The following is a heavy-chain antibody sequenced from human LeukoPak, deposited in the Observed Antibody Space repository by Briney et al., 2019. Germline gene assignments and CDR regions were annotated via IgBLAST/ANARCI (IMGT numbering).Heavy chain of an antibody. V-gene: IGHV4-59*02. Sequence: PSETVSLTCTVSGDSVRSYYWSWIRQSPGKGLEWIGYIYYSGGSKYSPSLKSRVSVSVDTSQNQVSLTLPSVTAADTAVCYCASGGERGFSYGFETWGQGTLVTVSS. CDR1: GDSVRSYY. CDR3: ASGGERGFSYGFET. CDR2: IYYSGGS. D-gene: IGHD5-18*01. J-gene: IGHJ4*02.